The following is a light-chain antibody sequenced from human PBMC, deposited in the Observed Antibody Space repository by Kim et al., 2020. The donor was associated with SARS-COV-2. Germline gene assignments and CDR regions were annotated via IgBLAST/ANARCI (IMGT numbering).Light chain of an antibody. CDR3: QQANCFPVP. V-gene: IGKV1-12*01. Sequence: ASVGDRVTISCRASQDISTWLTWFQQKPGKAPKLLIYAASTLQSGVASRFSGSGSGTDFTLTISSLQPEDVATYYCQQANCFPVPFGQGTRLEIK. CDR1: QDISTW. CDR2: AAS. J-gene: IGKJ5*01.